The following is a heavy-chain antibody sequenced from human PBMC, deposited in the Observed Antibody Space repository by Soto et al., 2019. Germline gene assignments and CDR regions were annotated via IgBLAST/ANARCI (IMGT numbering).Heavy chain of an antibody. CDR3: GRAYKLTYYFDD. CDR2: ISDDGSKT. V-gene: IGHV3-30*14. Sequence: QTGGSLRLSCAGSGVTFRGYAVHWVRQTPGKGLEWVTVISDDGSKTYYADSVMGRFSVSRDDSTNMVFLQMSSLRSEDTAVYNCGRAYKLTYYFDDWGQGTPVTVSS. D-gene: IGHD3-10*01. J-gene: IGHJ4*02. CDR1: GVTFRGYA.